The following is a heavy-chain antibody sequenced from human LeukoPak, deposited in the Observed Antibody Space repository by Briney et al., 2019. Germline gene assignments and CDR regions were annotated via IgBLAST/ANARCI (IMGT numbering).Heavy chain of an antibody. Sequence: GASVTVSCKASGYTFTGYYMHWVRQAPGQGLEWMGWINPNSGGTNYAQKFQGRVTMTRDTSISTAYMELSRLRSDDTAVYYCARGSGYCSSTSCYGVNWFDPWGQGTLVTVSS. V-gene: IGHV1-2*02. CDR3: ARGSGYCSSTSCYGVNWFDP. CDR2: INPNSGGT. D-gene: IGHD2-2*03. CDR1: GYTFTGYY. J-gene: IGHJ5*02.